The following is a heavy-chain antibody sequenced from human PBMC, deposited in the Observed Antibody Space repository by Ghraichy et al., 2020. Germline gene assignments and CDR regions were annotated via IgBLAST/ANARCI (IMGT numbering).Heavy chain of an antibody. CDR2: ISSSGTTI. Sequence: GESLNISCEASGFAFSTYEMNWVRQAPGKGLEWVSYISSSGTTIYYADSVKGRFTISRDNARNSLYLQLNSLRAEDTAVYYCSAGGSCDYWGQGTLVTVSS. CDR1: GFAFSTYE. J-gene: IGHJ4*02. CDR3: SAGGSCDY. D-gene: IGHD2-15*01. V-gene: IGHV3-48*03.